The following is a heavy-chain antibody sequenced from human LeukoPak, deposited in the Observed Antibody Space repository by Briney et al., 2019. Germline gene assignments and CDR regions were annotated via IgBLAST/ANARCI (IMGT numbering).Heavy chain of an antibody. J-gene: IGHJ4*02. V-gene: IGHV3-53*01. CDR3: VRGFLGYSFDY. Sequence: PGGSLRLSCAASGFTVSNNYMTWVRQAPGKGLEWVSLISTGGSSYYTDSVKGRFTISRDNSKNTLFLQMNSLRAEDTAVYYCVRGFLGYSFDYWGQGTLVTVSS. CDR2: ISTGGSS. CDR1: GFTVSNNY. D-gene: IGHD2/OR15-2a*01.